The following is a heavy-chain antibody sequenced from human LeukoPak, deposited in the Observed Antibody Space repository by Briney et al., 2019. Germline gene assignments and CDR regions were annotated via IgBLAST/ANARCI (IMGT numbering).Heavy chain of an antibody. J-gene: IGHJ5*02. CDR2: IYTSGTT. CDR1: NGFIISGDYY. D-gene: IGHD3-3*01. V-gene: IGHV4-61*02. CDR3: ARGQTTYYDLSWFDP. Sequence: SQTLSLTCSVSNGFIISGDYYWSWIRQPPGKGLEWIGRIYTSGTTNYNPSLKSRVTMSVDTSKNQFSLKLSSVTAADTAVYYCARGQTTYYDLSWFDPWGQGTLVTVSS.